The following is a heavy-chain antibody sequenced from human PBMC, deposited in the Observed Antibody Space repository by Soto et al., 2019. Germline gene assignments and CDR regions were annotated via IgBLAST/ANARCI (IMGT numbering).Heavy chain of an antibody. J-gene: IGHJ4*02. CDR1: GYTFTGYY. CDR3: ARGRFGGLLRGAYYFDY. V-gene: IGHV1-2*04. CDR2: INPNSGGT. D-gene: IGHD3-10*01. Sequence: ASVKVSCKASGYTFTGYYMHWVRQAPGQGLEWMGWINPNSGGTNYAQKFQGWVTMTRDTSISTAYMELSRLRSDDTAVYYCARGRFGGLLRGAYYFDYWGQGTLVTVSS.